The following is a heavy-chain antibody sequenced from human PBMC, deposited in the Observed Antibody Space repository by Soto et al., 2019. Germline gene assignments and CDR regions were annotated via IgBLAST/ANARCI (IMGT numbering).Heavy chain of an antibody. CDR1: GFTFAGYG. V-gene: IGHV3-23*01. D-gene: IGHD6-6*01. J-gene: IGHJ4*02. CDR2: ITTIGGST. Sequence: GGSLRLSCVATGFTFAGYGMSWVRQAPGRGLEWVSDITTIGGSTYYADSVKGRFTISRDNSKNTLYLQMNSLRAEDTAVYYCVKDSSIVARLGDYWGQGTLVTVSS. CDR3: VKDSSIVARLGDY.